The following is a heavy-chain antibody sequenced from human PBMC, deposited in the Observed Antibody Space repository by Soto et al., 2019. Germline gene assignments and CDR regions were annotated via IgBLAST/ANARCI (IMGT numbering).Heavy chain of an antibody. J-gene: IGHJ6*02. CDR3: ARVKYCISTSCYSYYYGMDV. CDR1: GGTFSSYA. CDR2: ILPIFGTA. D-gene: IGHD2-2*02. V-gene: IGHV1-69*12. Sequence: QVQLVQSGAEVKKPGSSVKVSCKASGGTFSSYAISWVRQAPGQGLEWMGGILPIFGTANYAQKFQGKVTITADESTSTAYMELSSLSSEDTAVYYCARVKYCISTSCYSYYYGMDVWGQGTTVTVSS.